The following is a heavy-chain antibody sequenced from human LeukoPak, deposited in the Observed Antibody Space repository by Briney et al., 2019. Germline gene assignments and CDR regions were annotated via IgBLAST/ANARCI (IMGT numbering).Heavy chain of an antibody. D-gene: IGHD3-22*01. CDR1: GGSFSGYY. V-gene: IGHV4-34*01. J-gene: IGHJ5*02. CDR3: ARSHYYDSSGSQNNWFDP. Sequence: SETLSLTCAVYGGSFSGYYWSWIRQPPGKGLEWIGEMNHSGSTNYNPSLKSRVTISVDTSKNQFSLKLSSVTAADTAVYYCARSHYYDSSGSQNNWFDPWGQGTLVTVSS. CDR2: MNHSGST.